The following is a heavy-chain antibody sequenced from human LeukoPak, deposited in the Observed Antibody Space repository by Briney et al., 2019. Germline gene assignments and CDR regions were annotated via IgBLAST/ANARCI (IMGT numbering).Heavy chain of an antibody. D-gene: IGHD1-26*01. V-gene: IGHV1-2*02. CDR1: GYTFIAYY. Sequence: GASVKVSCKASGYTFIAYYMHWVRQAPGQGLEWMGWIHPASGGTNYAQKFQGRITVTRDTSISTAYLELSRLRTNDTAVYYCARVGPTQDWGQGTLVTVSS. CDR3: ARVGPTQD. J-gene: IGHJ4*02. CDR2: IHPASGGT.